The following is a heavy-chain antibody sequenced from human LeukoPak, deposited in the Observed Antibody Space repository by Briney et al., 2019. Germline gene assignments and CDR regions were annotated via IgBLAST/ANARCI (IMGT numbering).Heavy chain of an antibody. V-gene: IGHV4-38-2*02. CDR2: IYHSGST. CDR3: ARVDPRGDYGVDY. Sequence: KPSETLSLTRTVSGYSISSGYYWGWIRQPPGKGLEWIGSIYHSGSTYYNPSLKSRVTISVDTSKNQFSLKLSSVTAADTAVYYCARVDPRGDYGVDYWGQGTLVTVST. D-gene: IGHD4-17*01. CDR1: GYSISSGYY. J-gene: IGHJ4*02.